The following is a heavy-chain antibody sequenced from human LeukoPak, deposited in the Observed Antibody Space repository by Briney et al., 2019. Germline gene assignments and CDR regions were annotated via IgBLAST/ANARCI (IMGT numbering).Heavy chain of an antibody. CDR2: IKPDGSEK. Sequence: GGSLRLSCAASGLTSSSYWMSWVRQAPGKGLEWVASIKPDGSEKYYLDSVKGRFTISRDNARDSLYLQMNSLRDDDTSVYFCARDASALYWGRGTLVTVSS. CDR3: ARDASALY. V-gene: IGHV3-7*01. J-gene: IGHJ4*02. CDR1: GLTSSSYW. D-gene: IGHD6-19*01.